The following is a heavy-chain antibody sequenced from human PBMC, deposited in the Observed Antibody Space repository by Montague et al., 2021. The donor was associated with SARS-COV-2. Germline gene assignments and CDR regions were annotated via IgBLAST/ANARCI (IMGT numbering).Heavy chain of an antibody. Sequence: SETLSLTCTVSGGSIRTSSYYWGWIRQPPGKGLDWIGSIYYSGSTYYNPSLKSRVTISVDTSKNQFSLKLSSVTAADTAVYYCAMRGGALDAFDIWGQGTMVIFSS. J-gene: IGHJ3*02. V-gene: IGHV4-39*01. CDR1: GGSIRTSSYY. D-gene: IGHD4-17*01. CDR3: AMRGGALDAFDI. CDR2: IYYSGST.